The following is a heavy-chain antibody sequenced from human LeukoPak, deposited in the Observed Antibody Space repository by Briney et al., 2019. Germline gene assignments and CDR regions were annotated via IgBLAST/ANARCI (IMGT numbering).Heavy chain of an antibody. V-gene: IGHV1-2*02. CDR1: GYTFTGYY. CDR3: ARAFYCSGGRVCWLPDY. Sequence: EASVKVSCKASGYTFTGYYMHWVRQAPGQGLEWMGWINPNSGGTNYAQKFQGRVTMTRDTSISTAYMELSRLRSDDTAVYYCARAFYCSGGRVCWLPDYWGQGTLVTVPS. J-gene: IGHJ4*02. CDR2: INPNSGGT. D-gene: IGHD2-15*01.